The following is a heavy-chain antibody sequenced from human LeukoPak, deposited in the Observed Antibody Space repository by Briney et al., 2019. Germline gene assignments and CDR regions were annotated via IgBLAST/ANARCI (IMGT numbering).Heavy chain of an antibody. CDR3: ARQQIYVDTAMVDYFDY. D-gene: IGHD5-18*01. CDR1: GSSIRCYY. V-gene: IGHV4-59*08. Sequence: SETLSLTCTVSGSSIRCYYWSWIRPPPGKGLEWIGYINYSGSTNYNPSLKSLVTISVDTSKNQFSLQLTSVTTADTAVYYCARQQIYVDTAMVDYFDYWGQGTLVTVSS. J-gene: IGHJ4*02. CDR2: INYSGST.